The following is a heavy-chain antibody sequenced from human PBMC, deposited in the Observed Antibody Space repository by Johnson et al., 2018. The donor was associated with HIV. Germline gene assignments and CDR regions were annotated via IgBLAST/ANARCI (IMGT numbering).Heavy chain of an antibody. CDR2: ISSDGSNK. CDR1: GFTFSSYV. CDR3: ARWTVTRGAFDI. Sequence: VQLVESGGGVVQPGRSLRLSCAASGFTFSSYVIHWVRQPPGKGLEWVAVISSDGSNKYYADSVKGRFTISRDNSKNTLYLQMNSLRAEDTAVYYCARWTVTRGAFDIWGQGTMVTVSS. J-gene: IGHJ3*02. V-gene: IGHV3-30-3*01. D-gene: IGHD4-17*01.